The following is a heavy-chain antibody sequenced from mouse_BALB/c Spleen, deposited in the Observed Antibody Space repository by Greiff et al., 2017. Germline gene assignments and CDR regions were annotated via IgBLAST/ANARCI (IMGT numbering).Heavy chain of an antibody. CDR3: ARWLLYYAMDY. V-gene: IGHV5-17*02. CDR2: ISSGSSTI. CDR1: GFTFSSFG. D-gene: IGHD2-3*01. J-gene: IGHJ4*01. Sequence: VMLVESGGGLVQPGGSRKLSCAASGFTFSSFGMHWVRQAPEKGLEWVAYISSGSSTIYYADTVKGRFTISRDNPKNTLFLQMTSLRSEDTAMYYCARWLLYYAMDYWGQGTSVTVSS.